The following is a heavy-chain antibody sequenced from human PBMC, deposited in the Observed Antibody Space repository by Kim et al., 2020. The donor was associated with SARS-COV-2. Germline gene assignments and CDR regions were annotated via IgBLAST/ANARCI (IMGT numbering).Heavy chain of an antibody. CDR2: IYYSGST. D-gene: IGHD2-2*01. J-gene: IGHJ2*01. CDR3: ARHLTEASRYHLAYFDL. Sequence: SETLSLTCTVSGGSISSSSYYWGWIRQPPGKGLEWIGSIYYSGSTYYNPSLKSRVTISVDTSKNQFSLKLSSVTAADTAVYYCARHLTEASRYHLAYFDLWGRGTLVTVSS. CDR1: GGSISSSSYY. V-gene: IGHV4-39*01.